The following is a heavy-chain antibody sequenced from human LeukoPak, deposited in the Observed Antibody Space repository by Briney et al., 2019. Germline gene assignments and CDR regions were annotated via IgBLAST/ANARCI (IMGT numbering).Heavy chain of an antibody. D-gene: IGHD4-17*01. Sequence: SVKVSCKASGGTFSSYAISWVRQAPGQGLEWMGGIIPIFGTANYAQKFQGRVTITADESTSTAYMELSSLRFEDTAVYYCARGARSRVTTEFYFDYWGQGTLVTVSS. J-gene: IGHJ4*02. CDR1: GGTFSSYA. CDR3: ARGARSRVTTEFYFDY. V-gene: IGHV1-69*13. CDR2: IIPIFGTA.